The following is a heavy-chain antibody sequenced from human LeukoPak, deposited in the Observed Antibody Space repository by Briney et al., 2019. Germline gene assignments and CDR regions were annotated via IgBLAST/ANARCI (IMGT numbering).Heavy chain of an antibody. Sequence: SETLSLTCTVSGGSISSSSYYWGWIRQPPGKGLEWIGEIYHSGSTNYNPSLKSRVTISVDKSKNQFSLKLSSVTAADTAVYYCARAYCTNGVCSFDYWGQGTLVTVSS. CDR1: GGSISSSSYY. V-gene: IGHV4-39*07. CDR3: ARAYCTNGVCSFDY. CDR2: IYHSGST. J-gene: IGHJ4*02. D-gene: IGHD2-8*01.